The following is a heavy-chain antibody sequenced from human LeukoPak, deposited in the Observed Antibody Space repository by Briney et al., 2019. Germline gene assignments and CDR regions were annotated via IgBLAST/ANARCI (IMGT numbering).Heavy chain of an antibody. Sequence: GGSLRLSCAASGFTFSSYWMSWVRQAPGKGLEWVANIKQDGSEKYYVDSVKGRFTVSRDNAKNSLYLQMNSLRAEDTAVYYCARDLAVKNPYLSGSYYNPWGQGTLVTVSS. D-gene: IGHD3-10*01. CDR2: IKQDGSEK. V-gene: IGHV3-7*01. J-gene: IGHJ5*02. CDR3: ARDLAVKNPYLSGSYYNP. CDR1: GFTFSSYW.